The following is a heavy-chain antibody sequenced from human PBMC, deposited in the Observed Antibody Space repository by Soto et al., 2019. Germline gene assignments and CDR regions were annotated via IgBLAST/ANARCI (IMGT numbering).Heavy chain of an antibody. D-gene: IGHD2-2*01. CDR1: GFSFGIYG. Sequence: GGSLRLSCVASGFSFGIYGMHWVRQARGKGLEWVAVVWYDGSNPDYADSVQGRFRISRDNGKNTLFLEMNSLRPGDTAIYYCARDPRLVPASRGGVFDPWGRGT. CDR3: ARDPRLVPASRGGVFDP. J-gene: IGHJ5*02. CDR2: VWYDGSNP. V-gene: IGHV3-33*01.